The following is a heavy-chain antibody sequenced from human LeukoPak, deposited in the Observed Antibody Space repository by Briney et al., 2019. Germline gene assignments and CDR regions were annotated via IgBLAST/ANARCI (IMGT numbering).Heavy chain of an antibody. D-gene: IGHD2-2*01. CDR3: ARFRWCTSCFAFDI. CDR2: IIPIFGTA. Sequence: SVKVSCKASGGIFSSYAISWVRQAPGQGVEWMGGIIPIFGTANYAQKFQGRVTITADESTSTAYMELSSLRSEDTAVYYCARFRWCTSCFAFDIWGQGTMVTVSS. CDR1: GGIFSSYA. V-gene: IGHV1-69*01. J-gene: IGHJ3*02.